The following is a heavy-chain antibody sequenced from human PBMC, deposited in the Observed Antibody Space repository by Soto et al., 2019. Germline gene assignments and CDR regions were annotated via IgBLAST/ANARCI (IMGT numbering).Heavy chain of an antibody. CDR2: INPSGGST. V-gene: IGHV1-46*03. CDR3: ARGVVVVPAARGYYYYHMDV. J-gene: IGHJ6*03. D-gene: IGHD2-2*01. CDR1: GYTFTYYY. Sequence: ASVKVSCKSSGYTFTYYYMHWVRQAPGQGLEWMGIINPSGGSTIYAQKFQGRVTMTRDTSTSTVYMELSSLRSEDTAVYYCARGVVVVPAARGYYYYHMDVWGKGTTVTVS.